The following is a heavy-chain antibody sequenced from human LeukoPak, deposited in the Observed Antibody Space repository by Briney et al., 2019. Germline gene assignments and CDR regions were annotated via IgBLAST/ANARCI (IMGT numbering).Heavy chain of an antibody. CDR2: ISSSSSTI. CDR1: GFTFSSYS. J-gene: IGHJ4*02. CDR3: ARDPYSSGWYPLY. Sequence: GGSLRLSCAASGFTFSSYSMNWVRQAPGKGLEWVSYISSSSSTIYYADSVKGRFTISRDNAKNSLYLQMNSLRAEDTAVYYCARDPYSSGWYPLYWGQGTLVTVSS. D-gene: IGHD6-19*01. V-gene: IGHV3-48*01.